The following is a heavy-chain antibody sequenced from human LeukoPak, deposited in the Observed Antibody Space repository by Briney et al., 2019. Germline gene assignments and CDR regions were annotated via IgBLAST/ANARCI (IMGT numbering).Heavy chain of an antibody. J-gene: IGHJ4*02. CDR3: ARLLGTAMVTGLDY. V-gene: IGHV4-39*07. CDR1: GGSISSSSYY. Sequence: PSETLSLTCTVSGGSISSSSYYWGWIRQPPGKGLEWIGSIYYSGSTYYNPSLKSRVTISVDTSKNQFSLKLSSVTAADTAVYYCARLLGTAMVTGLDYWGQGTLVTVSS. CDR2: IYYSGST. D-gene: IGHD5-18*01.